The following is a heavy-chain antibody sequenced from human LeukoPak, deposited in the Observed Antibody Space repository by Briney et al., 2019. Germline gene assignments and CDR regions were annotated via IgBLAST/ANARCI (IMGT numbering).Heavy chain of an antibody. V-gene: IGHV3-30*18. CDR3: AKEGFGVGYFDY. D-gene: IGHD1-26*01. CDR2: ISDDGSNK. CDR1: GFTFSSYG. J-gene: IGHJ4*02. Sequence: GGSLRLSCAASGFTFSSYGMHWVRQAPGKGLEWVAVISDDGSNKYYADSVKGRFTISRDNSKNTLDLQTNSVTTEDTAVYYCAKEGFGVGYFDYWGQGTLVTVSS.